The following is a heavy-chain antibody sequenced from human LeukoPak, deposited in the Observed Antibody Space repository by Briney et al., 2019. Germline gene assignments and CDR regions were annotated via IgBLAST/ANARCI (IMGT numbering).Heavy chain of an antibody. CDR3: ARDPLRQQLVAYFWFDP. V-gene: IGHV3-74*01. CDR1: GFTLSDYW. Sequence: GSLRLSCAVSGFTLSDYWMHWVRQAPGKGLVWVSHINLDGSWTGYADSVKGRFTFSKDDAKNTVYLQMNSLRAEDTAVYYCARDPLRQQLVAYFWFDPWGQGTLVTVSS. D-gene: IGHD6-13*01. J-gene: IGHJ5*02. CDR2: INLDGSWT.